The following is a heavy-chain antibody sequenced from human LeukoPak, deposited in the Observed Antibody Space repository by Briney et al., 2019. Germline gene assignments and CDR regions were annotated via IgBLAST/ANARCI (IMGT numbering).Heavy chain of an antibody. V-gene: IGHV1-18*04. D-gene: IGHD3-10*01. CDR3: ARVGALGSGSYYTDFDY. J-gene: IGHJ4*02. CDR1: GYTFTSYG. Sequence: GASVKVSCKAFGYTFTSYGISWVRQAPGQGLEWMGWISAYNGNTNYAQKLQGRVTMTTDTSTSTAYMELRSLRSDDTAVYYCARVGALGSGSYYTDFDYWGQGTLVTVSS. CDR2: ISAYNGNT.